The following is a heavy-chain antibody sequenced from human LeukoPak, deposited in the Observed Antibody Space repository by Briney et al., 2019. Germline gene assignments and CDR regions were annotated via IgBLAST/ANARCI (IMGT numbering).Heavy chain of an antibody. CDR1: GFTFSSYA. Sequence: GGSLRLSCAASGFTFSSYAMHWVRQAPGKGLEWVAVISYDGSNKYYAASVKGRFTISRDNSKNTLYLQMNSLRAEDTAVYYCARAFGWLQLEPYDYWGQGTLVTVSS. V-gene: IGHV3-30*01. CDR2: ISYDGSNK. CDR3: ARAFGWLQLEPYDY. J-gene: IGHJ4*02. D-gene: IGHD5-24*01.